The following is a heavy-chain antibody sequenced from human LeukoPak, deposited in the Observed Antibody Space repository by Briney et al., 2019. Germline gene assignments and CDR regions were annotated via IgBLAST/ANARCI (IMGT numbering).Heavy chain of an antibody. D-gene: IGHD4-17*01. CDR1: GFTFTSYS. J-gene: IGHJ4*02. Sequence: GGSLRLSCAASGFTFTSYSMNWVRQAPGKGLEWVSSISSSSNYIYYVDSVKSRFTTSRDNAKNSLYLQMNSLRAEDTAVYYCARGTVNTRGFDYWGQGTLVTVSS. CDR2: ISSSSNYI. CDR3: ARGTVNTRGFDY. V-gene: IGHV3-21*01.